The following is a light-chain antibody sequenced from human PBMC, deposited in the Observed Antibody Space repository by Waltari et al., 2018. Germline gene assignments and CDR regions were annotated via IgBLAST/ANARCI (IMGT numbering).Light chain of an antibody. CDR1: QSLLHSNGYNY. CDR2: LGS. V-gene: IGKV2-28*01. CDR3: MQALQTPYT. Sequence: DIVMTQSPLSLSVTPGEAASISCRSSQSLLHSNGYNYLDWYLQKPGQSPQLLIYLGSNRASGVPDRFSGSASGTDFTLKISRVEAEDVGVYYYMQALQTPYTFGQGTKLEIK. J-gene: IGKJ2*01.